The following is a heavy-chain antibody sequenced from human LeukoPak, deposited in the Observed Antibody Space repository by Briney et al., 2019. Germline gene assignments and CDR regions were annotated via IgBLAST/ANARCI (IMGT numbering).Heavy chain of an antibody. J-gene: IGHJ3*02. Sequence: SETLSLTCTVSGGSISTYYWSWIRQPPGKGLEWVGYIYYTGNTNYNPSLKSRITISVDTSKNQFSLKLSSVTAADTAFYYCARSASSSSRSAFDIWGQGAMVTVSS. CDR2: IYYTGNT. CDR1: GGSISTYY. CDR3: ARSASSSSRSAFDI. D-gene: IGHD6-6*01. V-gene: IGHV4-59*01.